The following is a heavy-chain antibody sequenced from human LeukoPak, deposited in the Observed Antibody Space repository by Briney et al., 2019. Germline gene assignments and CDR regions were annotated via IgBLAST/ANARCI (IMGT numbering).Heavy chain of an antibody. Sequence: GGSLRLSCAASGFTFSSYWMHWVRQAPGKGLVWVSRINSDGSSTSYADSVKCRFTISRDNAKNTLYLQMNSLRAEDTAVYYCASPRGYSYGSIDRLDYWGQGTLVTVSS. CDR3: ASPRGYSYGSIDRLDY. D-gene: IGHD5-18*01. CDR1: GFTFSSYW. V-gene: IGHV3-74*01. J-gene: IGHJ4*02. CDR2: INSDGSST.